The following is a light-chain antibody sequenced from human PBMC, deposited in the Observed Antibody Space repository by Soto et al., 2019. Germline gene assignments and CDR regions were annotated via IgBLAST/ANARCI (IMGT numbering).Light chain of an antibody. CDR3: AAWDDSLNGWV. Sequence: QPVLTQPPSASGTPGQSVTISCSGSSANIGSNTVNWYQQLPGTAPKLLIYSNNQRPSGVPDRFSGSKSGTSASLASSGLQSEDEAEYYCAAWDDSLNGWVFGGGTKLTVL. J-gene: IGLJ3*02. CDR2: SNN. V-gene: IGLV1-44*01. CDR1: SANIGSNT.